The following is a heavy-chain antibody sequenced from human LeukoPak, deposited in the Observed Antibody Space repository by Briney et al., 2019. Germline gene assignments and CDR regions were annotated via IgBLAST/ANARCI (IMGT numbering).Heavy chain of an antibody. V-gene: IGHV3-23*01. Sequence: GGSLRLSCAASGFTFSTYAMSWVRQAPGKGLELVSAIGGSGGSTYYADSVKGRFTISRDNSKNTLYLQMNSLRAEDTAVYYCAREGGFIAVAGTSANDYWGQGTLVTVSS. CDR3: AREGGFIAVAGTSANDY. D-gene: IGHD6-19*01. CDR1: GFTFSTYA. CDR2: IGGSGGST. J-gene: IGHJ4*02.